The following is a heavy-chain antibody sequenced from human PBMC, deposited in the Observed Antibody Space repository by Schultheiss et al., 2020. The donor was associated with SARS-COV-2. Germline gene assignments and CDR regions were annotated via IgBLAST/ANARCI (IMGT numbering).Heavy chain of an antibody. J-gene: IGHJ2*01. V-gene: IGHV4-59*12. Sequence: SETLSLTCTVSGGSISSYYWSWIRQPPGKGLEWIGYIFYSGSTNYNPSLKSRVTISVDTSKNQFSLKLSSVTAADTAVYYCARDKPSSTGLWYFDLWGRGTLVTVSS. CDR2: IFYSGST. D-gene: IGHD1-14*01. CDR1: GGSISSYY. CDR3: ARDKPSSTGLWYFDL.